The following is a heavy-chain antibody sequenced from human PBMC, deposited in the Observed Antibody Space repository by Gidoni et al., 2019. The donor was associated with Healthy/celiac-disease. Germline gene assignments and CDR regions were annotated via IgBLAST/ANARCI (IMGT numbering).Heavy chain of an antibody. V-gene: IGHV3-23*01. CDR2: ISGSGGST. D-gene: IGHD3-16*02. CDR3: AKDRYDYVWGSYRAG. CDR1: GFTFSSYA. J-gene: IGHJ4*02. Sequence: EVQLLESGGGLVQPGGSLRLSCAAPGFTFSSYAMSWVRQAPGKGLEWVSAISGSGGSTYYADSVKGRFTISRDNSKNTLYLQMNSLRAEDTAVYYCAKDRYDYVWGSYRAGWGQGTLVTVSS.